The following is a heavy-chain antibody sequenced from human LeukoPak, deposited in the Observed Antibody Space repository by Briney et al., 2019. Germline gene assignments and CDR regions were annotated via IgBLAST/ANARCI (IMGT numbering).Heavy chain of an antibody. CDR2: ISTYNGNT. D-gene: IGHD2-15*01. CDR3: ARLGYCGGGTCPGYFGN. V-gene: IGHV1-18*01. CDR1: GYTFISYG. J-gene: IGHJ4*02. Sequence: APVKVSCKASGYTFISYGISWVRQAPGQGLEWMGWISTYNGNTNYAQKLQGRVTMTTDTSTSTAYMELRSLRSDDTAVYYCARLGYCGGGTCPGYFGNWGQGTLVTVSS.